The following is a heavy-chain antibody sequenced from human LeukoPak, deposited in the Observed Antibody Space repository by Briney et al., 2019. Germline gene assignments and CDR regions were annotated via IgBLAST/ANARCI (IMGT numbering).Heavy chain of an antibody. V-gene: IGHV4-39*07. Sequence: SETLSLTCTVSGGSISSSSYYWGWIRQPPGKGLEWIGSNYYSGSTYYNPSLKSRVTISVDTSKNQFSLKLSSVTAADTAVYYCARALSVGTKNGDYYMDVWGKGTTVTVSS. CDR2: NYYSGST. CDR1: GGSISSSSYY. J-gene: IGHJ6*03. D-gene: IGHD2-15*01. CDR3: ARALSVGTKNGDYYMDV.